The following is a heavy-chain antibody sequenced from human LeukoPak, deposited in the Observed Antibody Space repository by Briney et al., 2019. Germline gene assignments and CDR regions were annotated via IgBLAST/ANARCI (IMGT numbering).Heavy chain of an antibody. Sequence: GSLRLSCAASGFTFSSYAMSWIRQPPGKGLEWIGYIYYSGSTNYNPSLKSRVTISVDTSKNQFSLKLSSVTAADTAVYYCARVNYGDLTGMDVWGQGTTVTVSS. CDR1: GFTFSSYA. J-gene: IGHJ6*02. CDR3: ARVNYGDLTGMDV. D-gene: IGHD4-17*01. CDR2: IYYSGST. V-gene: IGHV4-59*01.